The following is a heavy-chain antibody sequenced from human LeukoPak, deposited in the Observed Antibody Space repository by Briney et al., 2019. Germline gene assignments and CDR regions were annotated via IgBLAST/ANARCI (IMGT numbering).Heavy chain of an antibody. CDR1: GGSISSSSYY. CDR2: IYYSGST. J-gene: IGHJ6*03. D-gene: IGHD2-8*02. V-gene: IGHV4-39*07. CDR3: ARARFDTGYYYYYMDV. Sequence: SETLSLTCTVSGGSISSSSYYWGWTRQPPGTGLEWIGSIYYSGSTYYNPSLKSRVTISVDTSKNQFSLKLSSVTAADTAVYYCARARFDTGYYYYYMDVWGKGTSVTISS.